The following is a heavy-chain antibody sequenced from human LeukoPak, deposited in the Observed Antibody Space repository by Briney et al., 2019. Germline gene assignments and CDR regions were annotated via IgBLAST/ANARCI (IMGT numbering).Heavy chain of an antibody. Sequence: ASVKVSCKASGYTFTGYYMHWVRQAPGQGLEWMGWINPNSGGTNYAQKLQGRVTMTTDTSTSTAYMELRSLRSDDTAVYYCARTYSSSWYLDYWGQGTLVTVSS. J-gene: IGHJ4*02. CDR2: INPNSGGT. CDR1: GYTFTGYY. D-gene: IGHD6-13*01. CDR3: ARTYSSSWYLDY. V-gene: IGHV1-2*02.